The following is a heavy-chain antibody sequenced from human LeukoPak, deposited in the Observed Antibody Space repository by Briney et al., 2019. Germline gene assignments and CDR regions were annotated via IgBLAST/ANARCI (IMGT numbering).Heavy chain of an antibody. Sequence: RGESLKISCKGSGYSFTNYWIGWVRQMPGKGLEWMGIIHPEDSETKYSPTFQGQVTISADKSINTAFLQWSRVKASDTAIYYCARPPTTATAEGAFHIWGQGTMVTVSS. CDR2: IHPEDSET. V-gene: IGHV5-51*01. D-gene: IGHD4-17*01. CDR3: ARPPTTATAEGAFHI. CDR1: GYSFTNYW. J-gene: IGHJ3*02.